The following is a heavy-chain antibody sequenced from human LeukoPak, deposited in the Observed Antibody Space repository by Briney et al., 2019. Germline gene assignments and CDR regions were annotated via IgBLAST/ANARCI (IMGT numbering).Heavy chain of an antibody. CDR2: IYTSGST. J-gene: IGHJ4*02. Sequence: SETLSLTCTVSGGSISSYYWSWIRQPAGKGLEWIGRIYTSGSTNYNPSLKGRVTMSVDTSKNQFSLKLSSVTAADTAVYYCARSPRGYSGYVAFDYWGQGTLVTVSS. CDR1: GGSISSYY. V-gene: IGHV4-4*07. CDR3: ARSPRGYSGYVAFDY. D-gene: IGHD5-12*01.